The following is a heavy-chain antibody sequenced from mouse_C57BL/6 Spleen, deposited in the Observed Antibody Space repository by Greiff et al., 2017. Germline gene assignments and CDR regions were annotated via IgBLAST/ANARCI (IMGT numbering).Heavy chain of an antibody. V-gene: IGHV1-81*01. CDR1: GYTFTSYG. CDR2: IYPRSGNT. D-gene: IGHD2-1*01. Sequence: VQLQQSGAELARPGASVKLSCKASGYTFTSYGISWVKQRTGQGLEWIGEIYPRSGNTYYNEKFKGKATLTADKSSSTAYMELRSLTSEDSAVYFCARKGDGNYVYFDVWGTGTTVTVSS. CDR3: ARKGDGNYVYFDV. J-gene: IGHJ1*03.